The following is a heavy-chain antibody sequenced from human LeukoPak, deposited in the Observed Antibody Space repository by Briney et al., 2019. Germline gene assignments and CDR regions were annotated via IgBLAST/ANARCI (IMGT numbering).Heavy chain of an antibody. Sequence: GGSLRLSCAASGFTFRSLDMHVVRQATGKGLEWVSAIGTAGDTYYPGSGKGRFTISRENAKNSLYLQMNSLRAGDTAVYYFARFYDVVWGGDYAFYIWGQGTMVTVSS. J-gene: IGHJ3*02. CDR3: ARFYDVVWGGDYAFYI. D-gene: IGHD2-21*01. CDR1: GFTFRSLD. CDR2: IGTAGDT. V-gene: IGHV3-13*01.